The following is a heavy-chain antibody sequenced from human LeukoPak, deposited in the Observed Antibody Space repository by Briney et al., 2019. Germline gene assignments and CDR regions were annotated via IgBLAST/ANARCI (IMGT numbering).Heavy chain of an antibody. CDR3: ARGPGYYDSSGYYSYYFDY. D-gene: IGHD3-22*01. Sequence: SETLSLTCAVYGGSFSGYYWSWIRQPPGKGLEWIGEINHSGSTNYNPSLKSRVTISVDTSTNQFSLKLSSVTAADTAVYYCARGPGYYDSSGYYSYYFDYWGQGTLVTVSS. CDR2: INHSGST. J-gene: IGHJ4*02. CDR1: GGSFSGYY. V-gene: IGHV4-34*01.